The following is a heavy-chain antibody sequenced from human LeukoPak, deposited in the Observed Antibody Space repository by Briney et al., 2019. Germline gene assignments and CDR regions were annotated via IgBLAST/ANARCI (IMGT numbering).Heavy chain of an antibody. V-gene: IGHV1-69*06. D-gene: IGHD3-9*01. CDR1: GGTFSSYA. CDR3: ARPAKTYYDILTGYEQIYYYGMDV. CDR2: IIPIFGTA. J-gene: IGHJ6*04. Sequence: SVKVSCKASGGTFSSYAISWVRQAPGQGLEWMGGIIPIFGTANYAQKFQGRVTITADKSTSTAYMELSSLRSEDTAVYCCARPAKTYYDILTGYEQIYYYGMDVWGKGTTVTVSS.